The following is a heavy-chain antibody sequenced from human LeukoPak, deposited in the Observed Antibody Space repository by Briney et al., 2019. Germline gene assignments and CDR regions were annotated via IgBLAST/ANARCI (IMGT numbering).Heavy chain of an antibody. CDR1: GGSISSGGYY. V-gene: IGHV4-31*03. CDR3: AGGFRDYDYVWGSYRYHAFDI. D-gene: IGHD3-16*02. Sequence: TSETLSLTCTVSGGSISSGGYYWSWIRQHPGKGLEWIGYIYYSGSTYYNPSLKSRVTISVDTSKNQFSLKLSSVTAADTAVYYCAGGFRDYDYVWGSYRYHAFDIWGQGTMVTVSS. CDR2: IYYSGST. J-gene: IGHJ3*02.